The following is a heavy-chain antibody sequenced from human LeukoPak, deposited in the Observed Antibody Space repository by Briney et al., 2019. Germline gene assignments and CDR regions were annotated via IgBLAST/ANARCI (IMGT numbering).Heavy chain of an antibody. Sequence: PGGSLRLSCAASGFTFSSHDMHWVRQAPGKGLEWVAIISYDGGKKDYADSVKGRFTISRDNSKNSLYLQMNSLRAEDTAVYYCAKKVRSWAADYWGQGTLVTVSS. V-gene: IGHV3-33*05. J-gene: IGHJ4*02. CDR2: ISYDGGKK. CDR1: GFTFSSHD. D-gene: IGHD6-13*01. CDR3: AKKVRSWAADY.